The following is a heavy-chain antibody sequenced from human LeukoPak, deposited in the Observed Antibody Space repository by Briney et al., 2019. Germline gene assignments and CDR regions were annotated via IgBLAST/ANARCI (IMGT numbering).Heavy chain of an antibody. V-gene: IGHV4-4*09. CDR1: GGSISSYY. CDR3: VRRYSNYAGNWFDR. J-gene: IGHJ5*02. Sequence: SETLSLTCTVSGGSISSYYWSWIRQPPGKGLEWIGYIYTSGSTNYNPSLKSRVTISVDTSKNQFSLKLSSVTAADTAVYYCVRRYSNYAGNWFDRWGQGILVTVSS. CDR2: IYTSGST. D-gene: IGHD5-12*01.